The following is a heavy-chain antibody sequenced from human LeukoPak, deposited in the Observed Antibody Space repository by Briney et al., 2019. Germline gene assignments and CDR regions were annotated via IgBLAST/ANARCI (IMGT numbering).Heavy chain of an antibody. D-gene: IGHD2-15*01. CDR2: IWFDGSNK. CDR1: GFTLSSYG. CDR3: AKDAPGSFADY. V-gene: IGHV3-30*02. Sequence: GGSLRLSCAASGFTLSSYGMHWVRQAPGKGLEWVALIWFDGSNKYYADSVKGRFTISRDNSKNTLYLQMNSLRAEDTAVYYCAKDAPGSFADYWGQGTLVTVSS. J-gene: IGHJ4*02.